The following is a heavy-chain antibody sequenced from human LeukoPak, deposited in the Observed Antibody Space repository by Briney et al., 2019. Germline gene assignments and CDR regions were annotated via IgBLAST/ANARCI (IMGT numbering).Heavy chain of an antibody. J-gene: IGHJ3*02. CDR2: IYYSGST. CDR3: ARQWELLRGAFDI. Sequence: SETLSLTCTVSGGSISSYYWSWTRQPPGKGLEWIGYIYYSGSTNYNPSLKSRVTISVDTSKNQFSLKLSSVTAADTAVYYCARQWELLRGAFDIWGQGTMVTVSS. CDR1: GGSISSYY. V-gene: IGHV4-59*01. D-gene: IGHD1-26*01.